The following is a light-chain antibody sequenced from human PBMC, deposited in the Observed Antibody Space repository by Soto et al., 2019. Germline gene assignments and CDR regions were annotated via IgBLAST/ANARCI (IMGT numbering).Light chain of an antibody. J-gene: IGKJ2*01. CDR2: SAS. CDR3: QHYNNAPYT. V-gene: IGKV1-27*01. CDR1: QGISNY. Sequence: DIQMTQSPSSLSPSVGDRVTITCRASQGISNYLAWYQQKPGKVPKLLIYSASTLQSGVPSRFSGSGSGTDFTLTISSLEPEDVATYYCQHYNNAPYTFGQGTKLEIK.